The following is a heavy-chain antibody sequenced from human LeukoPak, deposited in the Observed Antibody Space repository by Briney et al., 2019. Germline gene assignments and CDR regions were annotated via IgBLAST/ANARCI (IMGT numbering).Heavy chain of an antibody. Sequence: GGSLRLSCAASGFTFDDYAMHWVRQAPGKGLEWVSGIAWNGNTIDYADSVKGRFTISRDNAKNTLYLQMNGLRAEDTAVYYCAKQMAVDYFDYWGQRTLVTVSS. CDR2: IAWNGNTI. CDR3: AKQMAVDYFDY. CDR1: GFTFDDYA. J-gene: IGHJ4*02. V-gene: IGHV3-9*01. D-gene: IGHD5-24*01.